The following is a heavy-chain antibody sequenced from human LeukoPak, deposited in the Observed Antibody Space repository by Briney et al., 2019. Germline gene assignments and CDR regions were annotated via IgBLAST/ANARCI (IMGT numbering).Heavy chain of an antibody. D-gene: IGHD2-15*01. CDR3: ARSGCSGGSCYDYYYYGMDV. CDR1: GGIFSSYA. Sequence: SVKVSCKASGGIFSSYAISWVRQAPGQGLEWMGGIIPIFGTANYAQKFQGRVTITADESTSTAYMELSSLRSEDTAVYYCARSGCSGGSCYDYYYYGMDVWGKGTTVTVSS. V-gene: IGHV1-69*13. CDR2: IIPIFGTA. J-gene: IGHJ6*04.